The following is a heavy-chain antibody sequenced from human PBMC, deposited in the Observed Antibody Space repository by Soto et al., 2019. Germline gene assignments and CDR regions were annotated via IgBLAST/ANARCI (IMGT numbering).Heavy chain of an antibody. CDR1: GLTFSSYE. CDR2: ISSSGSTI. D-gene: IGHD1-26*01. CDR3: ARDTGAGGLDY. J-gene: IGHJ4*02. V-gene: IGHV3-48*03. Sequence: GGSLRLSCAAFGLTFSSYEMNWVRQAPGKGLEWVSYISSSGSTIHYADSVKGRFTISRDNAKNSLFLQMDSLRAEDTAVYYCARDTGAGGLDYWGQGTLVTVFS.